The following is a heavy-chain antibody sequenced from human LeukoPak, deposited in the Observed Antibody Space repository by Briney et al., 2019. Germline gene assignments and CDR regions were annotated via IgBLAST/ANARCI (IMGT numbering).Heavy chain of an antibody. J-gene: IGHJ4*02. CDR3: ARGGPKYYDYVWGSLDY. CDR2: IYSRGRT. CDR1: CGSISSYY. D-gene: IGHD3-16*01. V-gene: IGHV4-59*01. Sequence: KPSETLSLTCTVSCGSISSYYWSWIRQPPGKGLGWVGYIYSRGRTNYNPSLKSRVTISVDTSKNQFSLKLSSVTAAYTAVYYCARGGPKYYDYVWGSLDYWGPGTLVTVSS.